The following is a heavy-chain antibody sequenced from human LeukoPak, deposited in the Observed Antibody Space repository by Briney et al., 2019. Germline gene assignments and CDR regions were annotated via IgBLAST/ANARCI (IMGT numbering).Heavy chain of an antibody. CDR2: INHSGST. CDR1: GGSFSGYY. Sequence: PSETLSLTCAVYGGSFSGYYWSRIRQPPGKGLEWIGEINHSGSTNYNPSLRSRVTMSIDKSNNQFSLNLNSVTAADTAVYYCAKSGDYLWDYWGQGTLVTVSS. V-gene: IGHV4-34*01. CDR3: AKSGDYLWDY. J-gene: IGHJ4*02. D-gene: IGHD3-16*01.